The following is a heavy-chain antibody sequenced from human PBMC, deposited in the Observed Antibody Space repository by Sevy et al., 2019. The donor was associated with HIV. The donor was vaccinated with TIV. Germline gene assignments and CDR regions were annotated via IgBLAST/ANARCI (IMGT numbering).Heavy chain of an antibody. CDR1: GGSISNYY. CDR2: IYYSGST. CDR3: ARASIAATGDFDY. Sequence: SETLSLTCSVSGGSISNYYWSWIRQPPGKGLEWIGYIYYSGSTNYNPSLKSRVTISVDTSKNQFSLKLSSVTAADTAVYYCARASIAATGDFDYWGQGTLVTVSS. J-gene: IGHJ4*02. V-gene: IGHV4-59*01. D-gene: IGHD6-13*01.